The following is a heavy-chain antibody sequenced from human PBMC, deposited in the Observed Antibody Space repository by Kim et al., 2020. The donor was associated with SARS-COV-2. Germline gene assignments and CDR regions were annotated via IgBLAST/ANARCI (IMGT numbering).Heavy chain of an antibody. V-gene: IGHV1-69*01. CDR3: ARGYSSGWV. J-gene: IGHJ4*02. Sequence: GTANYGQKFQGRVTITADESTSTAYMELSSLRSEDTAVYYCARGYSSGWVWGQGTLVTVS. CDR2: GTA. D-gene: IGHD6-19*01.